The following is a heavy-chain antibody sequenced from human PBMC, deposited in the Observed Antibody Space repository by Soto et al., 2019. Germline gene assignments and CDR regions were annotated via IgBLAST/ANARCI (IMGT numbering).Heavy chain of an antibody. CDR3: ARDLGYYDSSGYFDY. Sequence: GGSLRLSCAASEFTFSDYYMSWIRQAPGKGLEWVSYISSSGTIIYYADSVKGRFTISRDNAKNSLYLQMNSLRAEDTAVYYCARDLGYYDSSGYFDYWGRGTLVTVSS. V-gene: IGHV3-11*01. J-gene: IGHJ4*02. D-gene: IGHD3-22*01. CDR1: EFTFSDYY. CDR2: ISSSGTII.